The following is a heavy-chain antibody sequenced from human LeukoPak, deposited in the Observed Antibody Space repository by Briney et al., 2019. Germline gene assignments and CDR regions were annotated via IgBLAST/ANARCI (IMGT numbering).Heavy chain of an antibody. CDR2: MNPNSGNT. Sequence: ASVKVSCKASGYTFTSDDINWVRQATGQGLEWMGWMNPNSGNTGYAQKFQGRVTMTRDTSISTAYMELSSLRSEDMAVYYCARGAKQWLPQGAVNYWGQGTLVTVSS. CDR3: ARGAKQWLPQGAVNY. CDR1: GYTFTSDD. J-gene: IGHJ4*02. D-gene: IGHD6-19*01. V-gene: IGHV1-8*01.